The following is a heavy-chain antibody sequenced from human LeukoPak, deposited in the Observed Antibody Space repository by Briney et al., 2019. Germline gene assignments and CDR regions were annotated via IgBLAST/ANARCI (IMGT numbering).Heavy chain of an antibody. CDR3: VAMLRGVGY. D-gene: IGHD3-10*01. Sequence: GGSLRLSCAASGFTFSSYEMNWVRQAPGKGLEWVSYISSSGSTIYYADSVKGRFTISRDNAKNSLYPQVNSLKTEDTAVYYCVAMLRGVGYWGQGTLVTVSS. J-gene: IGHJ4*02. V-gene: IGHV3-48*03. CDR1: GFTFSSYE. CDR2: ISSSGSTI.